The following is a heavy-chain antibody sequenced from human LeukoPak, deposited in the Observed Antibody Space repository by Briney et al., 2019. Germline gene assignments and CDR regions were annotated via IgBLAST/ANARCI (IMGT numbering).Heavy chain of an antibody. J-gene: IGHJ3*02. D-gene: IGHD3-22*01. CDR1: GDSISSYY. CDR2: IYYSGST. V-gene: IGHV4-59*01. Sequence: SETLSLTCTVSGDSISSYYWSWIRQPPGKGLEWLGYIYYSGSTNYNPSLKSRVTISVDTSKNQFSLKLSSVTAADTAVYYCARDKYYYDSSGYCMAFDIWGQGTMVTVSS. CDR3: ARDKYYYDSSGYCMAFDI.